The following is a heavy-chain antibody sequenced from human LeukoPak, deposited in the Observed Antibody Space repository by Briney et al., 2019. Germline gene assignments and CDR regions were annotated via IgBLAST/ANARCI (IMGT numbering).Heavy chain of an antibody. D-gene: IGHD4-17*01. CDR3: AKAMSTVMGGTDY. Sequence: GGSLRLSCAASGFTFNSYAVSWVRQASGKGLEWVSTVTGSGSATYYADSVKGRFIISRDNSKNTLYLQMNSLRADDTALYYCAKAMSTVMGGTDYWGQGTLVTVSS. CDR1: GFTFNSYA. CDR2: VTGSGSAT. V-gene: IGHV3-23*01. J-gene: IGHJ4*02.